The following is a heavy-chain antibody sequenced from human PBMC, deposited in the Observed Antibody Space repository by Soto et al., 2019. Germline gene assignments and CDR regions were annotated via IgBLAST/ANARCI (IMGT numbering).Heavy chain of an antibody. J-gene: IGHJ5*02. D-gene: IGHD2-2*01. CDR2: IYPGDSDT. CDR1: GYSFTSYW. CDR3: ARRAVPAATYNWFDP. Sequence: ESLKISCKGSGYSFTSYWIGWVRQMPGKGLEWMGIIYPGDSDTRYSPSFQGQVTISADKSISTAYLQWSSLKASDTAMYYCARRAVPAATYNWFDPWGHGTLVTVSS. V-gene: IGHV5-51*01.